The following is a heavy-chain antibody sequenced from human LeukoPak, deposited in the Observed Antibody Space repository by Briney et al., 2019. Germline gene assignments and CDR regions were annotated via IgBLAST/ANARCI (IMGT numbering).Heavy chain of an antibody. Sequence: SETLSLTCTVSGGSISSSSYYWGWIRQPPGKGLEWFGSIYYSGSTYYNPSLKSRVAISVDTSKNQFSLKLSSVTAADTAVYYCARQNYDYVWGSYRLTRWFDPWGQGTLVTVSS. D-gene: IGHD3-16*02. CDR2: IYYSGST. CDR3: ARQNYDYVWGSYRLTRWFDP. CDR1: GGSISSSSYY. V-gene: IGHV4-39*01. J-gene: IGHJ5*02.